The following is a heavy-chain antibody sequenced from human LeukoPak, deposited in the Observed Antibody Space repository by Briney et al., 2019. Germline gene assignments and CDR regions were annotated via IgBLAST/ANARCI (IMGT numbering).Heavy chain of an antibody. V-gene: IGHV3-7*05. Sequence: PGGSLRLSCEASGFNFSDVWMNWVRQAPGKGLEWVANINQDGSEKYYVDSVKGRFTISRDNAKNSLYLQMNSLRAEDTAVYYCARDATPDGIIFDYWGQGTLVTVSS. CDR1: GFNFSDVW. J-gene: IGHJ4*02. CDR3: ARDATPDGIIFDY. CDR2: INQDGSEK. D-gene: IGHD3-16*01.